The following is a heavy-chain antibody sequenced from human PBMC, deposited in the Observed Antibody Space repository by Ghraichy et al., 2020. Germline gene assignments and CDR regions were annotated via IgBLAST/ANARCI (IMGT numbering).Heavy chain of an antibody. Sequence: GGSLRLSCAASGFTFDDYAMHWVRQAPGKGLEWVSGISWNSGSIGYADSVKGRFTISRDNAKNSLYLQMNSLRAEDTALYYCAKDISSSWYTGTDYWGQGTLVTVSS. V-gene: IGHV3-9*01. CDR1: GFTFDDYA. CDR3: AKDISSSWYTGTDY. J-gene: IGHJ4*02. D-gene: IGHD6-13*01. CDR2: ISWNSGSI.